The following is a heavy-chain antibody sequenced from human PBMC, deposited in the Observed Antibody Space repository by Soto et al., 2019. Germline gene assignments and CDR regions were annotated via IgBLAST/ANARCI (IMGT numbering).Heavy chain of an antibody. J-gene: IGHJ6*03. V-gene: IGHV1-46*01. CDR1: GYTFTSYY. Sequence: ASVKVSCKASGYTFTSYYMHWVRQAPGQGLERMGIINPSGGSTSYAQKFQGRVTMTRDTSTSTVYMELSRLRSDDTAVYYCARGSALPIFGVVTKYYYYYMDVWGKGTTVTVSS. D-gene: IGHD3-3*01. CDR3: ARGSALPIFGVVTKYYYYYMDV. CDR2: INPSGGST.